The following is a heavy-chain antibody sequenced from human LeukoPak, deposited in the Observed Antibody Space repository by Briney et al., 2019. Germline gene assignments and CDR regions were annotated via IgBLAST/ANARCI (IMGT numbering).Heavy chain of an antibody. D-gene: IGHD6-13*01. CDR2: ISSSSSYI. CDR3: ARWAQQLVYFDY. V-gene: IGHV3-21*01. CDR1: GFTFSSYS. Sequence: GGSLRLSCAASGFTFSSYSMNWVRQAPGKGLEGGSSISSSSSYIYYADSVKGRFTISRDNAKNSLYLQMNSLRAEDTAVYYCARWAQQLVYFDYWGQGTLVTVSS. J-gene: IGHJ4*02.